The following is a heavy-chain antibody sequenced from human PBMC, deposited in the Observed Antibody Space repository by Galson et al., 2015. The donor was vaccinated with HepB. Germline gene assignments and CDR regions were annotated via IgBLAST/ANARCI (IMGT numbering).Heavy chain of an antibody. CDR3: ARALVVIDHWYFDL. D-gene: IGHD3-22*01. J-gene: IGHJ2*01. Sequence: SLRLSCAASGFAFSSSSMTWIRQAPGKGLEWISSITNSGTYIHYADSVRGRFTVSRDNAKNSLYLQMNSLRAEDTAVYYCARALVVIDHWYFDLWGRGTLVT. CDR1: GFAFSSSS. V-gene: IGHV3-21*01. CDR2: ITNSGTYI.